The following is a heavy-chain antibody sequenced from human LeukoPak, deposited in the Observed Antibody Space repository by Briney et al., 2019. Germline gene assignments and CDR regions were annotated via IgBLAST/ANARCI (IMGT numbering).Heavy chain of an antibody. Sequence: GGSLRLSCAPSRYASSGYYMRWSCQAPGKGLEWVSCIGSSSSYTNYADSVKGRFTISRVDAKNSLYLQMNGLRAEDTAVYYCARDSGAVAATWFDDWGQGTLVTVSS. D-gene: IGHD6-19*01. CDR1: RYASSGYY. CDR3: ARDSGAVAATWFDD. J-gene: IGHJ4*02. CDR2: IGSSSSYT. V-gene: IGHV3-11*05.